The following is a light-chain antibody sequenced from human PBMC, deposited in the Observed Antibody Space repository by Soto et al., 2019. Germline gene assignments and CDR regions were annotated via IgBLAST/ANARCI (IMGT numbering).Light chain of an antibody. CDR1: QSVRNN. J-gene: IGKJ1*01. V-gene: IGKV3-15*01. Sequence: EIVMTQSPVTLSVSPGEVATLFCRASQSVRNNLAWYQQKPGLAPRLLIYAVSTGATGVPARFSGNGSETEFTLTISGLQSDDFALYYCQQYNKWPPWTFGQGTKVEIK. CDR3: QQYNKWPPWT. CDR2: AVS.